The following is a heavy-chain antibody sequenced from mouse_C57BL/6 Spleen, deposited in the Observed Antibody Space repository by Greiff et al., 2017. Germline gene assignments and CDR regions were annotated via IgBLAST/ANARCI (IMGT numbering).Heavy chain of an antibody. CDR3: AREGYGSSSYYFDY. Sequence: VQLQQHGAELVKPGASVKMSCKASGYTFTSYWITWVKQRPGQGLEWIGDIYPGSGSTNYNEKFKSKATLTVDTSSSTAYMQLSSLTSEDSAVYYCAREGYGSSSYYFDYWGQGTTLTVSS. D-gene: IGHD1-1*01. V-gene: IGHV1-55*01. CDR1: GYTFTSYW. J-gene: IGHJ2*01. CDR2: IYPGSGST.